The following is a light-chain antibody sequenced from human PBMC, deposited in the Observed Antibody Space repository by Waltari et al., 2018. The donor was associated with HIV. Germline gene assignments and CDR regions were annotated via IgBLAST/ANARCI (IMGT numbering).Light chain of an antibody. CDR1: QSLLHSNGYNY. J-gene: IGKJ4*01. Sequence: DIVMTQSPLFLPVTPGEPASISCRSSQSLLHSNGYNYLDWYLQKPGQSPQLLIYLGSNRASGVPDRFSGSGSGTDFTLKISRVEAEDVGVYYCMQALQTRLTFGGGTKVEI. CDR2: LGS. CDR3: MQALQTRLT. V-gene: IGKV2-28*01.